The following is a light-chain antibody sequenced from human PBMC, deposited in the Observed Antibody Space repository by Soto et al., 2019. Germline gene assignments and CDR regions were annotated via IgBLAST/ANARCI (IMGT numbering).Light chain of an antibody. CDR1: SSNIGAGYD. J-gene: IGLJ2*01. CDR2: GNS. V-gene: IGLV1-40*01. CDR3: QSYDSSLSGPYVV. Sequence: QSVLTQPPSVSGAPGQRVTISCTGSSSNIGAGYDVHWYQQLPGTAPKLLIYGNSNRPSGVPDRFSGSKSGTSASLAITRLQAEDEADYYCQSYDSSLSGPYVVFGGGTKLTVL.